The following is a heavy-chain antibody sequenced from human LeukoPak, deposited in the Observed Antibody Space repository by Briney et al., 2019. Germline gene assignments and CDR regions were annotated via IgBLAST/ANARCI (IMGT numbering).Heavy chain of an antibody. CDR3: ARTATVTPGGYFDY. D-gene: IGHD4-17*01. CDR1: GYTFTGYY. Sequence: APVKVSCKASGYTFTGYYMHWVRQAPGQGLEWMGWINPNSGGTNYAQKFQGRVTMTRDTSISTAYMELSRLRSDDTAVYYCARTATVTPGGYFDYWGQGTLVTVSS. CDR2: INPNSGGT. J-gene: IGHJ4*02. V-gene: IGHV1-2*02.